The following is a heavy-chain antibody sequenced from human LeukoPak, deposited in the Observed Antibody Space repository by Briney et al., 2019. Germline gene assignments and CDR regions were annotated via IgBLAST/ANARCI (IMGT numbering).Heavy chain of an antibody. CDR2: INPNTGGT. Sequence: GASVKVSCKASGYTFTGYYMHWVRQAPGQGLEWMGWINPNTGGTNCAQNFQGRVTMTRDTSISTAYMELSSLRSDDTAVYYCARATPTITTEYWGQGTLVTVSS. CDR1: GYTFTGYY. D-gene: IGHD1-14*01. V-gene: IGHV1-2*02. CDR3: ARATPTITTEY. J-gene: IGHJ4*02.